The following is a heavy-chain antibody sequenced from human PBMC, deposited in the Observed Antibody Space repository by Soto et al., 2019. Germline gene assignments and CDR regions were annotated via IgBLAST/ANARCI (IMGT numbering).Heavy chain of an antibody. CDR2: TNAGNGNT. CDR1: GYSFTSYS. CDR3: ARDSKWDDTSVGMDV. J-gene: IGHJ6*02. V-gene: IGHV1-3*01. D-gene: IGHD3-22*01. Sequence: QVQLVQSGAEVKKPGASVKVSCKASGYSFTSYSIHWVRQAPGQILEWMGWTNAGNGNTKYSQKFQGRVTITSDTYASTAYMELSSLRSEDTSVYDCARDSKWDDTSVGMDVWGQGTTVTVSS.